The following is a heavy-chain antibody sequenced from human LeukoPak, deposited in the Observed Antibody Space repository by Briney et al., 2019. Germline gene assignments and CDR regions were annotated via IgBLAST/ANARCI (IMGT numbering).Heavy chain of an antibody. D-gene: IGHD2-2*01. CDR2: VSYGGDHI. Sequence: PGRSLRLSCAAFGFTFSSYGTHWVRQAPGKGLEWVAVVSYGGDHINYADSVKGRFTISRDISKSTLWLHMNSLRVDDTAVYYCARDMPNGAFDIRGQGTMVTVSS. CDR3: ARDMPNGAFDI. CDR1: GFTFSSYG. V-gene: IGHV3-30*03. J-gene: IGHJ3*02.